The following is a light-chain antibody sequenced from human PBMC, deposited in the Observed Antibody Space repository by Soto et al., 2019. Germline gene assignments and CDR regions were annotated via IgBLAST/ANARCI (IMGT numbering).Light chain of an antibody. Sequence: DIQMTQSPSSVPASVGDRVTITCRASQGIRSWLAWYQQKPGKAPKLLIFAASSLQSGVPSRFSGRGSGTEFTLTISSLQTEDFETYYCQKTASFTLSFGGGTKV. CDR3: QKTASFTLS. CDR2: AAS. CDR1: QGIRSW. V-gene: IGKV1D-12*01. J-gene: IGKJ4*01.